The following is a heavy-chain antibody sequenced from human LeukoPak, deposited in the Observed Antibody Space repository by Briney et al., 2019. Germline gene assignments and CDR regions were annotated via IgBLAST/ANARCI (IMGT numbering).Heavy chain of an antibody. J-gene: IGHJ5*02. CDR1: GGSISNYY. CDR2: IYTSGST. CDR3: ARQKLLNNWFDP. Sequence: SETLSLTCTVSGGSISNYYWSWIRQPPGKGLEWIGYIYTSGSTNYNPSLGSRVTMSVDTSKNQLSLKLSSVTAADTAVYYCARQKLLNNWFDPWGQGTPVTVSS. D-gene: IGHD2-8*01. V-gene: IGHV4-4*09.